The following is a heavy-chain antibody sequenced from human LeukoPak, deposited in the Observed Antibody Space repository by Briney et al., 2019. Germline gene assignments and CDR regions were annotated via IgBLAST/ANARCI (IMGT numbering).Heavy chain of an antibody. Sequence: GGSLRLSCAASGFTFSSCAMTWVRQTPGKGLEWVSVISSSGGNTYYADSVKGRFTISRDNSKNTLYLQMNSLRAEDTAVYYCAKVLDTAMIWGSDYWGQGTLVTVSS. CDR1: GFTFSSCA. V-gene: IGHV3-23*01. J-gene: IGHJ4*02. CDR2: ISSSGGNT. CDR3: AKVLDTAMIWGSDY. D-gene: IGHD5-18*01.